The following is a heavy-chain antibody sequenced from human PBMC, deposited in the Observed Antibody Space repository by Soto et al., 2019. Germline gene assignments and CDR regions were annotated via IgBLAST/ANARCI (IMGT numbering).Heavy chain of an antibody. D-gene: IGHD2-2*01. CDR1: RFTFSIYA. V-gene: IGHV3-23*01. Sequence: CGSLSLSCSASRFTFSIYAMSWVRQAPGKGLEWVSAITGSGYTTYYADSVKGRFTISRDNSKNTLYLQMNSLRAEDSALYYCAKAPRSSPDAFDIWGQGTMVTVS. CDR3: AKAPRSSPDAFDI. CDR2: ITGSGYTT. J-gene: IGHJ3*02.